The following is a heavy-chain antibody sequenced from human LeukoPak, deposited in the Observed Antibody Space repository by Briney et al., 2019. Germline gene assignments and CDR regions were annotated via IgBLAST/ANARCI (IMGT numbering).Heavy chain of an antibody. CDR1: GGSVSSSKYL. V-gene: IGHV4-39*07. CDR3: AGLGVMVLVYQLES. J-gene: IGHJ4*02. Sequence: KPSETLSLTCAVSGGSVSSSKYLWGWIRQPPGKELEWIGSISYSGNADYNPSLRSRVTLSVDTSKDQFSLKLTSVTAADSAVYYCAGLGVMVLVYQLESWGQGTPVTVSS. CDR2: ISYSGNA. D-gene: IGHD2-2*01.